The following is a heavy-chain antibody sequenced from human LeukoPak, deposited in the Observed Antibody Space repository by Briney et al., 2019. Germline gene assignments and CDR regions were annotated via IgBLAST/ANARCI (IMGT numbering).Heavy chain of an antibody. D-gene: IGHD6-13*01. CDR2: IYYSGST. CDR3: ARHVSYSSSWLDAFDI. J-gene: IGHJ3*02. Sequence: PSETLSLTCTVSGGSISSYDWSWIRQPPGKGLEWIGYIYYSGSTNYNPSLKSRVTISVDTSKNQFSLKLSSVTAADTAVYYCARHVSYSSSWLDAFDIWGQGTMVTVSS. V-gene: IGHV4-59*08. CDR1: GGSISSYD.